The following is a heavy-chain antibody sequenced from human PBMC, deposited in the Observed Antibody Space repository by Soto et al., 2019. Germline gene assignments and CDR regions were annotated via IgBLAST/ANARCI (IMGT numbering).Heavy chain of an antibody. V-gene: IGHV3-23*01. CDR1: GFTFINYA. D-gene: IGHD3-10*01. Sequence: EVQLLESGGGLVQPGGSLRLSCAGSGFTFINYAMNWVRQAPGKGLEWVSTISGGGDAPFFADSVRGRFTISRDNSKNTVTLQMHNLGVDDTAVYFCARKVPGSTSRPDYWYVDLWGRGTLVTVSS. CDR2: ISGGGDAP. J-gene: IGHJ2*01. CDR3: ARKVPGSTSRPDYWYVDL.